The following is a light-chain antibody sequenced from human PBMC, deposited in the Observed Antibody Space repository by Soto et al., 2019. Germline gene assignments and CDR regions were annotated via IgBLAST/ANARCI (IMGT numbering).Light chain of an antibody. CDR1: STDVGGYNY. V-gene: IGLV2-14*01. Sequence: QSALTQPASVSGSPGQSITISCTGTSTDVGGYNYVSWYQQHPGKAPKLMIYDVSNRPSGVSNRFSGSKSGNTASLTISGLQDEDEDYYYCSSDTSISAQVVFGGGTKLTVL. CDR3: SSDTSISAQVV. CDR2: DVS. J-gene: IGLJ2*01.